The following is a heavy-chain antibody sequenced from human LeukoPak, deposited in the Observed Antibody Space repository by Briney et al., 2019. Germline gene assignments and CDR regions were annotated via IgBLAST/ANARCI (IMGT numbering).Heavy chain of an antibody. D-gene: IGHD1-14*01. CDR3: GRDESGGNGLDY. Sequence: SETLSLTCTVSGRSIIISSYYWGWIRQPPGKGLEWIGSIYYSGSTWYNPSLQSRVTISVDTSKNQFTLNLRSVTAADTAVYYCGRDESGGNGLDYWGQGTLVTVSS. V-gene: IGHV4-39*02. CDR2: IYYSGST. CDR1: GRSIIISSYY. J-gene: IGHJ4*02.